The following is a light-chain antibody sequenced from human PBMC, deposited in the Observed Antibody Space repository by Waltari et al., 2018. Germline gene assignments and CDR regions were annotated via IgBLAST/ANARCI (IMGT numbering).Light chain of an antibody. CDR3: SSYISSSTLEL. V-gene: IGLV2-14*03. J-gene: IGLJ2*01. CDR2: EVS. CDR1: LSAVGGSHC. Sequence: QSAMTQPASVSGSPGQSTTIPGPGTLSAVGGSHCACWYQQHPGKAPKLMIYEVSNRPSGVSNRFSGSKSGNTASLTISGLQAEDEADYYCSSYISSSTLELFGGGTSLTVL.